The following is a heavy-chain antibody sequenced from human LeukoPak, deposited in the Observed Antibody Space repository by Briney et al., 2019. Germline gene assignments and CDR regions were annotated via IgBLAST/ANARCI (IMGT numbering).Heavy chain of an antibody. CDR1: GGSISSGGYS. CDR3: ARALEGELSFVDY. V-gene: IGHV4-30-2*01. D-gene: IGHD3-16*02. CDR2: IYHSGST. J-gene: IGHJ4*02. Sequence: SETLSLTCAVSGGSISSGGYSWSWIRQPPGKGLEWIGYIYHSGSTYYNPSLKSRVTISVDRSKNQFSLKLCSVTAADTAVYYCARALEGELSFVDYWGQGTLVTVSS.